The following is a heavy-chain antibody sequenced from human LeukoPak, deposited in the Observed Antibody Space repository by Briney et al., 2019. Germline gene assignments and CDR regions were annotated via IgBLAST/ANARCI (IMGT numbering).Heavy chain of an antibody. CDR3: ARVQIQLWQSYYYMDV. Sequence: SETQSLTCAVYGGSFSSYYWTWIRQPPGKGLEWIGEIYHSGSTNYNPSLKSRVTISVDKSKNQFSLKLSSVTAADTAVYYCARVQIQLWQSYYYMDVWGKGTTVTASS. J-gene: IGHJ6*03. D-gene: IGHD5-18*01. CDR1: GGSFSSYY. V-gene: IGHV4-34*01. CDR2: IYHSGST.